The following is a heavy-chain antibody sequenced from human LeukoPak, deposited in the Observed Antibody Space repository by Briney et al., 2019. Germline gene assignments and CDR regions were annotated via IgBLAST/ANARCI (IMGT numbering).Heavy chain of an antibody. CDR3: ARLYYYDSSAHSTALDY. J-gene: IGHJ4*02. CDR1: GGSISSYY. CDR2: IYYSGST. V-gene: IGHV4-59*01. D-gene: IGHD3-22*01. Sequence: PSETLSLTCTVSGGSISSYYWSWIRQPPGKGLEWIGYIYYSGSTNYNPSLKSRVTISVDTSKNQFSLKLSSVTAADTAVYYCARLYYYDSSAHSTALDYWGQGTLVTVSS.